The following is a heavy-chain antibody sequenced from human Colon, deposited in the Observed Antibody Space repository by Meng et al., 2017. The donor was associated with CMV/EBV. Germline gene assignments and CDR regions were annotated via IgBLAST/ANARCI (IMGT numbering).Heavy chain of an antibody. CDR1: GGPIIPHY. CDR2: IYYSGSN. Sequence: SETLSLTCNVSGGPIIPHYWSWIRQPPGKGLEWIGYIYYSGSNKYNPSLKSRVTMSVDTSKNQFSLKLNSVTAADTAMYYCVKGRGYYDSSGHYAGFDPWGQGVLVTVSS. D-gene: IGHD3-22*01. CDR3: VKGRGYYDSSGHYAGFDP. J-gene: IGHJ5*02. V-gene: IGHV4-59*11.